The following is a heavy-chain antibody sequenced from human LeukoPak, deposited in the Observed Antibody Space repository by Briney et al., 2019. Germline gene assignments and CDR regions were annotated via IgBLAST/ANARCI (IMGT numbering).Heavy chain of an antibody. CDR1: GGTFSSYA. J-gene: IGHJ4*02. D-gene: IGHD6-6*01. CDR3: ARGNRIAARFGCFDY. CDR2: IIPIFGTA. Sequence: SVKVSCKASGGTFSSYAISWVRQAPGQGLEWMGGIIPIFGTANYAQKFQGRVTITTDESTSTAYMELSSLRSEDTAVYYCARGNRIAARFGCFDYWGQGTLVTVSS. V-gene: IGHV1-69*05.